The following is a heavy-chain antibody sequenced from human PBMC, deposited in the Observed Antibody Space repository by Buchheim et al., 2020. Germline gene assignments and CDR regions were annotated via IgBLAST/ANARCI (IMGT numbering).Heavy chain of an antibody. J-gene: IGHJ5*02. CDR1: GGTFSSYT. CDR3: ARGTLGYCSSTSCYPNWFDP. Sequence: QVQLVQSGAEVKKPGSSVKVSCKASGGTFSSYTISWVRQAPGQGLEWMGRIIPILGIANYAQKFQGRVTITADKSTSTAYMELSSLRSEDTAVYYCARGTLGYCSSTSCYPNWFDPWGQGTL. V-gene: IGHV1-69*02. CDR2: IIPILGIA. D-gene: IGHD2-2*01.